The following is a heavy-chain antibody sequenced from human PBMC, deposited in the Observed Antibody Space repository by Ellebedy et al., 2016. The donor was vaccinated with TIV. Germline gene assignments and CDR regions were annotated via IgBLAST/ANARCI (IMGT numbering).Heavy chain of an antibody. Sequence: GGSLRLSCAASGFTFRNVWISWVRQAPGKGLEWVGRITSKTDGATTDYAAPVKGRFTISRDESKNTLYLQMDSLKAEDTAVYYCTTWDVWGQGTTVTVSS. J-gene: IGHJ6*02. CDR1: GFTFRNVW. V-gene: IGHV3-15*01. CDR3: TTWDV. CDR2: ITSKTDGATT.